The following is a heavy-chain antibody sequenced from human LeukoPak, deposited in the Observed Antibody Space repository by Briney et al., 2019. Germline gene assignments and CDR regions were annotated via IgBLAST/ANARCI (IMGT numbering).Heavy chain of an antibody. Sequence: GSLRLSCAASGFTLSSYWMSWVRQAPGTGLEWVANIKQDGSEKYYVDSVKGRFTISRDNAKNSLYLQMNSLRAEDTAVYYCARVSPNTVTTLQSFDYWGQGTLVTVSS. V-gene: IGHV3-7*01. D-gene: IGHD4-17*01. CDR1: GFTLSSYW. J-gene: IGHJ4*02. CDR2: IKQDGSEK. CDR3: ARVSPNTVTTLQSFDY.